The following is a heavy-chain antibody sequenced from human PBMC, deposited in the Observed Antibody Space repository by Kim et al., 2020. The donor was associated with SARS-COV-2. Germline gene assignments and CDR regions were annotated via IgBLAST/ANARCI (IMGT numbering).Heavy chain of an antibody. V-gene: IGHV3-21*04. CDR3: ARDFLSGGRFATPFGR. CDR1: GFTFSSYS. J-gene: IGHJ4*02. Sequence: GGSLRLSCAASGFTFSSYSMNWVRQAPGKGLEWVSSISSSSSYIYYADSVKGRFTISRDNAKNSLYLQMNSLRAEDTAVYYCARDFLSGGRFATPFGRWGQGTLVTVSS. D-gene: IGHD2-15*01. CDR2: ISSSSSYI.